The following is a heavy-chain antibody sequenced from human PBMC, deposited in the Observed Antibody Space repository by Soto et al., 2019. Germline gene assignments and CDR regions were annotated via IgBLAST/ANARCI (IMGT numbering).Heavy chain of an antibody. CDR2: IWYDGSNK. D-gene: IGHD1-26*01. J-gene: IGHJ3*02. CDR1: GGSISSYY. Sequence: LSLTCTVSGGSISSYYWSWVRQAPGKGLEWVAVIWYDGSNKYYADSVKGRFTTSRDNSKNTLYLQMNSLRAEDTAVYYCARDMNSGSYLDAFDIWGQGTMVTVSS. V-gene: IGHV3-33*08. CDR3: ARDMNSGSYLDAFDI.